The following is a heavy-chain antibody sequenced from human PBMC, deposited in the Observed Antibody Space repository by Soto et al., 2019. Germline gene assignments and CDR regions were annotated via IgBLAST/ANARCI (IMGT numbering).Heavy chain of an antibody. CDR3: ARGVDYYDSSGPDY. V-gene: IGHV3-21*01. CDR1: GFTFSSYS. D-gene: IGHD3-22*01. J-gene: IGHJ4*02. Sequence: EVQLVESGGGLVKPGGSLRLSCAASGFTFSSYSMNWVRQAPGKGLEWVSSISSSSSYIYYADSVKGRFTISRDNAKNSLYLQMNSLRAEATAVYYCARGVDYYDSSGPDYWGQGTLVTVSS. CDR2: ISSSSSYI.